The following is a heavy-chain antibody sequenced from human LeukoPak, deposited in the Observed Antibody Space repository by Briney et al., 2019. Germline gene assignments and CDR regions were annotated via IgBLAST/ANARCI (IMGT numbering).Heavy chain of an antibody. CDR2: FYNSGSS. D-gene: IGHD3-16*01. V-gene: IGHV4-59*01. Sequence: PSETLSLTCTISGGSISDYYRGWIRQPPGKGLEWIGYFYNSGSSTYNPSLKSRVTISVDTSKEQFSLKVNSVTAADTAVYYCTRGAGWLIDYWGQGILVTVSS. CDR3: TRGAGWLIDY. CDR1: GGSISDYY. J-gene: IGHJ4*02.